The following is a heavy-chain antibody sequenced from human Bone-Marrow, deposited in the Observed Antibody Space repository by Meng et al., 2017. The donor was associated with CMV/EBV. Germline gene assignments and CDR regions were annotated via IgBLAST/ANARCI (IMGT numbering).Heavy chain of an antibody. V-gene: IGHV4-59*01. CDR2: IYYSGST. CDR3: ARVRFLEWLLSEYYFDY. Sequence: GCISSYYWSWIRQPQGKGLEWIGYIYYSGSTNYNPSLKSRVTISVDTSKNQFSLKLSSVTAADTAVYYCARVRFLEWLLSEYYFDYWGQGTLVTVSS. J-gene: IGHJ4*02. CDR1: GCISSYY. D-gene: IGHD3-3*01.